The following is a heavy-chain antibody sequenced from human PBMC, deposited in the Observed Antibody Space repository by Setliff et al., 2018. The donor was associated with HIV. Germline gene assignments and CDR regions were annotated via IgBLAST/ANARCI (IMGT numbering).Heavy chain of an antibody. J-gene: IGHJ6*03. V-gene: IGHV3-49*04. Sequence: AGGSLRLSCTASGLRLGDYAMSWVRQAPGKGLEWLAFIKSKSYGGTTEYAASVKGRFNISRDDSISTTYLEMNSLKTGDTAVYYCAKVEMVYVFPYYYYYYMDVWGKGTTVTVSS. CDR3: AKVEMVYVFPYYYYYYMDV. CDR1: GLRLGDYA. D-gene: IGHD2-8*01. CDR2: IKSKSYGGTT.